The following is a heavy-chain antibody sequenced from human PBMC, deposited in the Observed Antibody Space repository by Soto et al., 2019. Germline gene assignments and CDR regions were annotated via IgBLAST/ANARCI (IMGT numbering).Heavy chain of an antibody. CDR1: GFTFSSYA. D-gene: IGHD6-19*01. CDR2: ISGSGGST. CDR3: TKVFPPAVAGPCD. V-gene: IGHV3-23*01. J-gene: IGHJ4*02. Sequence: EVQLLESGGGLVQPGGSLRLSCAASGFTFSSYAMSWVRQAPGKGLEWVSAISGSGGSTYYADSVKGRFTISRDNSKNTLYLQMNSLRAGDTAVYYCTKVFPPAVAGPCDWGQGNLVTLFS.